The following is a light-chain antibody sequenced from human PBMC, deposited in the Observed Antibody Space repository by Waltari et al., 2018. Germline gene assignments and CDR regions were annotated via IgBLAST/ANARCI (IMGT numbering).Light chain of an antibody. J-gene: IGKJ4*01. CDR2: ASS. V-gene: IGKV3-11*01. CDR1: QSVGTY. CDR3: QQRTDWPPLT. Sequence: EIVLTQSPATLSLSPGERATLSCRASQSVGTYLAWYQQKPGQAPRRLISASSYRASGIPARFSGSGSGTDFTLTIRSLEPEDFAIYYCQQRTDWPPLTFGGGTKVEIK.